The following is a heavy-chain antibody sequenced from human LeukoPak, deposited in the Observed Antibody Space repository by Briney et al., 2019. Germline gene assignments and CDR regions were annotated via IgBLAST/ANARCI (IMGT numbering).Heavy chain of an antibody. CDR3: ARETKLMGYSSGLGFNY. CDR1: GGSISSYH. D-gene: IGHD6-19*01. CDR2: IYDSGST. Sequence: SETLSLTCTVSGGSISSYHWSWIRQPPGKGLEWIGYIYDSGSTNYNPSLKTRVTISVDTSKNQFSLKLSSVTAADTAVYYCARETKLMGYSSGLGFNYWGQGTLVTVSS. J-gene: IGHJ4*02. V-gene: IGHV4-59*01.